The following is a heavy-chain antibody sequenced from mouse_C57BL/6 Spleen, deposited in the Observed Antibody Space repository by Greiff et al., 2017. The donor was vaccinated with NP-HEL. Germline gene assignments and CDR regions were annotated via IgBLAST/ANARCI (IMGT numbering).Heavy chain of an antibody. J-gene: IGHJ2*01. Sequence: EVQVVESGEGLVKPGGSLKLSCAASGFTFSSYAMSWVRQTPEKRLEWVAYISSGGDYTYYHDPVKGRFTISRDNARNTLYLQMSSLKSEDAAMYYCTRDRENYFDYWGQGTTLTVSS. CDR1: GFTFSSYA. V-gene: IGHV5-9-1*02. CDR3: TRDRENYFDY. CDR2: ISSGGDYT.